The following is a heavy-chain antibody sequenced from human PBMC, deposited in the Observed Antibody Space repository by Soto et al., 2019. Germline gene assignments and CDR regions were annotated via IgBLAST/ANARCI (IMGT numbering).Heavy chain of an antibody. V-gene: IGHV3-48*02. CDR2: ISSSSSTI. D-gene: IGHD2-21*02. Sequence: PGGSLRLSCAASGFTFSSYSMNWVRQAPGKGLEWVSYISSSSSTIYYADSVKGRFTISRDNAKNSLYLQMNSLRDEDTAVYYCARVGPTYCGGDCYSGGLIYYYYGMDVWGQGTTVTVSS. CDR3: ARVGPTYCGGDCYSGGLIYYYYGMDV. CDR1: GFTFSSYS. J-gene: IGHJ6*02.